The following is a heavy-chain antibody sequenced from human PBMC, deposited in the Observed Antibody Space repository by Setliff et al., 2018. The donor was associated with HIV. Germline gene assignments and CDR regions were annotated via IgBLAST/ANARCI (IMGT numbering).Heavy chain of an antibody. J-gene: IGHJ5*02. CDR1: GFIFRYYA. D-gene: IGHD5-12*01. CDR3: VREWAGYPLNWFDP. V-gene: IGHV3-21*04. Sequence: GGSLRLSCAASGFIFRYYAIHWVRQAPGKGLEWVSSISSSSSYIYYADSLKGRFTISRDNSKNTLYLQINTLTAEDSAVYYCVREWAGYPLNWFDPWGQGTLVTVSS. CDR2: ISSSSSYI.